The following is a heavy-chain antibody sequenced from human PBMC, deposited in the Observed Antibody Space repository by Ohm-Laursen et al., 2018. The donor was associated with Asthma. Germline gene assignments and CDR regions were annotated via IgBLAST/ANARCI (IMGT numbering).Heavy chain of an antibody. CDR3: AKDPGVGGIAARPIR. D-gene: IGHD6-6*01. CDR1: GFTFSSYA. CDR2: ISYDGSNK. J-gene: IGHJ4*02. V-gene: IGHV3-30-3*01. Sequence: SLRLSCAASGFTFSSYAMHWVRQAPGKGLEWVAVISYDGSNKYYADSVKGRFTISRDNSKNTLYLQMNSLRAEDTAVYYCAKDPGVGGIAARPIRWGQGTLVTVSS.